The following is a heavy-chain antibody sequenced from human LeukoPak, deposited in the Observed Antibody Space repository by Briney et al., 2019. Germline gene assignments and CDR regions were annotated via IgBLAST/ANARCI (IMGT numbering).Heavy chain of an antibody. CDR3: ARQSIVVVPAAIGDYNWFDP. V-gene: IGHV4-59*08. CDR2: IYYSGST. Sequence: SETLSLTCTVSGGSISSYYWSWIRQPPGKGLGWSGHIYYSGSTNYNPSLKSRVTISVDTSKNQFSLKLSSVTAADTAVYYCARQSIVVVPAAIGDYNWFDPWGQGTLVTVSS. D-gene: IGHD2-2*01. CDR1: GGSISSYY. J-gene: IGHJ5*02.